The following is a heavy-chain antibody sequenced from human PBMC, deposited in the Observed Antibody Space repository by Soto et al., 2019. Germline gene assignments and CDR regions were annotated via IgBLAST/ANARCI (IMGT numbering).Heavy chain of an antibody. CDR1: GFIFGDYW. D-gene: IGHD1-20*01. CDR2: TSQSGGDK. CDR3: GKDSGITGTTLAY. J-gene: IGHJ4*02. Sequence: GGSLRLSCAASGFIFGDYWMSWIRQAPGKGLEWVSNTSQSGGDKYYVDSVKGRFTISRDNSKNTLYLQMNGLRAEDTAVYYCGKDSGITGTTLAYWGQGTLVTVSS. V-gene: IGHV3-7*05.